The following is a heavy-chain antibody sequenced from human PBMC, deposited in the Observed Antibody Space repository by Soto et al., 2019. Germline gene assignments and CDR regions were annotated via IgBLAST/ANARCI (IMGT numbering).Heavy chain of an antibody. D-gene: IGHD2-2*01. CDR1: GFTFISYA. CDR3: AKAISIVAVPAAHDY. CDR2: ISGSGGST. Sequence: WGSLRLSCAASGFTFISYAIILFRHSPVKGLEWVSAISGSGGSTYYADSVKGRFTISRDNSKNTLYLQMNSLRAEDTAVYYCAKAISIVAVPAAHDYWGQGTLVTVSS. V-gene: IGHV3-23*01. J-gene: IGHJ4*02.